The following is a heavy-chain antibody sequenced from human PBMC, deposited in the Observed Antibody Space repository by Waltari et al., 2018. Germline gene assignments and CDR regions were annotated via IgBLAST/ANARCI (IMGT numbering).Heavy chain of an antibody. CDR1: GYSFTNSW. Sequence: EVQVVQSGSEVKQPGESLKISCKVSGYSFTNSWIGWVRQMPGKGLEWMGSIYPSDSDARYSPSFQGQVTISADRSISTAYLQWSSLKASDTAMYYCARSGTSSSRYFDLWGRGALVTVSS. V-gene: IGHV5-51*01. CDR2: IYPSDSDA. CDR3: ARSGTSSSRYFDL. J-gene: IGHJ2*01. D-gene: IGHD6-6*01.